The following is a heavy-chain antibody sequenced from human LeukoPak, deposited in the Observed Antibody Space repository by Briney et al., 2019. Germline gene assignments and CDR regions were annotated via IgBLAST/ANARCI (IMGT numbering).Heavy chain of an antibody. Sequence: ASVKVSCKASGYAFTIYGSSWVRQAPGQGLEWMGWISAYNGNTNYAQKLQGRVTMTTDTSTSTAYMELRSLRSDDTAVYYCARDWAPRLLWFGELLDKKYYFDYWGQGTLVTVSS. CDR3: ARDWAPRLLWFGELLDKKYYFDY. CDR1: GYAFTIYG. V-gene: IGHV1-18*01. D-gene: IGHD3-10*01. CDR2: ISAYNGNT. J-gene: IGHJ4*02.